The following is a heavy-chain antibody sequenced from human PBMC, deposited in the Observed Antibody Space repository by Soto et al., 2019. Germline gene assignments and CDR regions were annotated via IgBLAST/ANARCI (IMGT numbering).Heavy chain of an antibody. D-gene: IGHD2-2*02. J-gene: IGHJ5*02. CDR3: ARSYCSTSTCYSYWLDP. CDR2: ISAHNGNT. Sequence: ASVNVSCKASGFRFTYYGITWVRQAPGQGLEWMGWISAHNGNTNYAQKLEGRVTMTTDTSTSTAYMELRSLRSDDTAVYYCARSYCSTSTCYSYWLDPWGQGTLVTVSS. CDR1: GFRFTYYG. V-gene: IGHV1-18*04.